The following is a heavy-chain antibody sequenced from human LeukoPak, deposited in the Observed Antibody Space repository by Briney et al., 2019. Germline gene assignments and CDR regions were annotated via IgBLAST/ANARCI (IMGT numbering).Heavy chain of an antibody. D-gene: IGHD2-2*01. CDR2: INPSGGST. CDR1: GYTFTSYY. V-gene: IGHV1-46*01. J-gene: IGHJ6*02. CDR3: ARTWRVVPAATIYYYYGMDV. Sequence: ASVKVSCKASGYTFTSYYMHWVRQAPGQGLEWMGIINPSGGSTSYAQKFQGRVTMTRDTSISTAYMELSRLRSDDTAVYYCARTWRVVPAATIYYYYGMDVWGQGTTVTVSS.